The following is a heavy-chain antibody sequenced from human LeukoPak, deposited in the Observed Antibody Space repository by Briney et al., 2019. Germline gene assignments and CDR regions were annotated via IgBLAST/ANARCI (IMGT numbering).Heavy chain of an antibody. CDR1: GGSISSSSYY. V-gene: IGHV4-39*01. CDR2: IYYSGST. CDR3: ARGEYYYDSSGYQLFDY. J-gene: IGHJ4*02. Sequence: SSETLSLTCTVSGGSISSSSYYWGWIRQPPGKGLEWIGSIYYSGSTYYNPSLKSRVTISVDTSKNQFSLKLSSVTAADTAVYYCARGEYYYDSSGYQLFDYWGQGTLVTVSS. D-gene: IGHD3-22*01.